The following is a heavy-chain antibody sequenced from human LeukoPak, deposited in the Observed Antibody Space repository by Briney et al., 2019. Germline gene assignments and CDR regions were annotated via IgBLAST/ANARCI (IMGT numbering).Heavy chain of an antibody. CDR2: ISSSSSYI. CDR3: ARVSRSSGYYFDY. CDR1: GFTFSTYS. D-gene: IGHD3-22*01. J-gene: IGHJ4*02. Sequence: GGSLRLSCAASGFTFSTYSMNWVRQAPGKGLEWVSSISSSSSYIYYADSVKGRFTISRDNAKNSLYLQMNSLRAEDTAVYYCARVSRSSGYYFDYWGQGTLVTVSS. V-gene: IGHV3-21*01.